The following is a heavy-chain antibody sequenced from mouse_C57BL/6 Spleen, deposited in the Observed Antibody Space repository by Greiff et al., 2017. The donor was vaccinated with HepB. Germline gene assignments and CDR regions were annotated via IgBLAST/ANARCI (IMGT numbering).Heavy chain of an antibody. CDR1: GYTFTSYG. Sequence: VHLVESGAELARPGASVKLSCKASGYTFTSYGISWVKQRTGQGLEWIGEIYPRSGNTYYNEKFKGKATLTADKSSSTAYMELRSLTSEDSAVYFCAILITTVVAKGYWGQGTTLTVSS. D-gene: IGHD1-1*01. J-gene: IGHJ2*01. V-gene: IGHV1-81*01. CDR3: AILITTVVAKGY. CDR2: IYPRSGNT.